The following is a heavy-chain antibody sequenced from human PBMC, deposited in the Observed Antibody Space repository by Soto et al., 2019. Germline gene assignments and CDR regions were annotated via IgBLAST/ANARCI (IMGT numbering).Heavy chain of an antibody. D-gene: IGHD3-3*01. V-gene: IGHV1-58*01. CDR2: IVGGSGST. CDR1: GFTLTSAD. CDR3: AADWSNRPFDF. J-gene: IGHJ4*02. Sequence: GPEVKKPGTSVKVSCKASGFTLTSADVQWVRQTRGQRLGWIGWIVGGSGSTNYAQQFQGRLAITRDMSTSTVYMELSSLRSEDTAVYYCAADWSNRPFDFWGQGTLVTVSS.